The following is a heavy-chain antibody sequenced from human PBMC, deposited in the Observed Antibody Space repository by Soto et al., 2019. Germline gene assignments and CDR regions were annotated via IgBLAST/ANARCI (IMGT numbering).Heavy chain of an antibody. J-gene: IGHJ4*02. D-gene: IGHD3-22*01. V-gene: IGHV3-30*18. CDR3: AKTVGPYYYDSSGSIDY. Sequence: PGGSLRLSCEASGFTFRSYGMHWVRQAPGKGLEWVAVISYDGSNKYYADSVKGRFTISRDNSKNTLYLQMNSLRAEDTAVYYCAKTVGPYYYDSSGSIDYWGQGTLVTVSS. CDR1: GFTFRSYG. CDR2: ISYDGSNK.